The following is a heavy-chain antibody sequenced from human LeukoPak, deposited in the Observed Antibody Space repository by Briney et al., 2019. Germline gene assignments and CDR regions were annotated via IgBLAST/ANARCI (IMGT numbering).Heavy chain of an antibody. D-gene: IGHD3-22*01. CDR1: GFTFSSYG. J-gene: IGHJ4*02. V-gene: IGHV3-48*02. Sequence: GGSLRLSCAASGFTFSSYGMNWVRQAPGKGLEWVSYIGSRSSAIYYADSVKGRFTISRDNAKNSLYLQMNSLRDEDTAVYYCARKTWDSSGYYCLDYWGQGTLVTVSS. CDR3: ARKTWDSSGYYCLDY. CDR2: IGSRSSAI.